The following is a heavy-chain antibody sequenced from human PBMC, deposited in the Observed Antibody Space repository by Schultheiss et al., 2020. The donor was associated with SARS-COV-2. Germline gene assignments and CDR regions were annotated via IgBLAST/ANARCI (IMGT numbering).Heavy chain of an antibody. Sequence: SQTLSLTCTVSGGSISSGGYYWSWIRQHPGKGLEWIGYIYYSGSTYYNPSLKSRVTISVDRSKNQFSLKLSSVTAADTAVYYCARGQYSSSWSIGYWGQGTLVTVSS. J-gene: IGHJ4*02. D-gene: IGHD6-13*01. CDR3: ARGQYSSSWSIGY. V-gene: IGHV4-31*03. CDR2: IYYSGST. CDR1: GGSISSGGYY.